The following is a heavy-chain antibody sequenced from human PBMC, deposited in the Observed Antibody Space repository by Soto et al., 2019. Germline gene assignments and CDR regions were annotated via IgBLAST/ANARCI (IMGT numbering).Heavy chain of an antibody. Sequence: EAQLLESGGGLVQPGGSLRLSCAASGFTFSNYAMNWVRQAPGKGLEWVSLIRGSGDSTYYADSVKGRFTISRDNSKNTLYLQMNSLRAEDTAVYYCAKSGDHKYYFDYWGQGTLVTVSS. CDR1: GFTFSNYA. V-gene: IGHV3-23*01. CDR3: AKSGDHKYYFDY. D-gene: IGHD5-12*01. CDR2: IRGSGDST. J-gene: IGHJ4*02.